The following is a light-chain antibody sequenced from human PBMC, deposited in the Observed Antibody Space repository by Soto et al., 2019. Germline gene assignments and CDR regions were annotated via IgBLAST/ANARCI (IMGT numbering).Light chain of an antibody. Sequence: QPVLTQPPSASASLGASVKLTCTLSSGHNSYAIAWHQQQPEKGHRYLMKLNSDGSHSKGDVIPDRFSGSSSGAERYLTISSLQSEEEADYYCQTWSTDIRVFGGGTKLTVL. CDR2: LNSDGSH. CDR1: SGHNSYA. J-gene: IGLJ3*02. CDR3: QTWSTDIRV. V-gene: IGLV4-69*01.